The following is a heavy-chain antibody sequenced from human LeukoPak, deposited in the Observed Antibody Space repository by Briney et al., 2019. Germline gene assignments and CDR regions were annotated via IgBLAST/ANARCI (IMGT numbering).Heavy chain of an antibody. CDR2: MNPNRDNT. Sequence: GASVRVSCKASGYTFTSYDINWVRQATGQGLEWMGWMNPNRDNTGSAQKFQGRVTMTWNTSISTAYMELSSLSSDDTVVYYCARGHSSHGMDVWGQGTTVTVSS. V-gene: IGHV1-8*01. CDR3: ARGHSSHGMDV. J-gene: IGHJ6*02. CDR1: GYTFTSYD. D-gene: IGHD2-2*01.